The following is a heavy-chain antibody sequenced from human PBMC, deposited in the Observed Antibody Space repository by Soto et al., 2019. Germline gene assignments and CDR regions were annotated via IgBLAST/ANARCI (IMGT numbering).Heavy chain of an antibody. CDR2: ISGSGGST. CDR1: GFTFSSYA. J-gene: IGHJ6*02. CDR3: AKVSGSAAILNYYYGMDV. V-gene: IGHV3-23*01. Sequence: PGGSLRLSCAASGFTFSSYAMSWVRQAPGKGLEWVSAISGSGGSTYYADSVKGRFTISRDNSKNTLYLQMNSLRAEDTAVYYCAKVSGSAAILNYYYGMDVWGQGTTVTVSS. D-gene: IGHD2-2*02.